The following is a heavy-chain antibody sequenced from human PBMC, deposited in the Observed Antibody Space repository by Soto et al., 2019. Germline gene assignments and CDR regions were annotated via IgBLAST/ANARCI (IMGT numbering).Heavy chain of an antibody. CDR1: GGTFSSYA. Sequence: ASVKVSFKASGGTFSSYAISWVRQAPGQGLEWMGGIIPIFGTANYAQKFQGRVTITADESTSTAYMELSSLRSEDTAVYYCARDTRSIAARFDPWGQGTLVTVSS. J-gene: IGHJ5*02. D-gene: IGHD6-6*01. CDR2: IIPIFGTA. CDR3: ARDTRSIAARFDP. V-gene: IGHV1-69*13.